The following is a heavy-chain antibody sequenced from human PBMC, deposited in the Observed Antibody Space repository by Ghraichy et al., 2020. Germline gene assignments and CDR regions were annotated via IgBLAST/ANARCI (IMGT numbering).Heavy chain of an antibody. CDR2: IIPIFGTA. J-gene: IGHJ3*02. CDR1: GGTFSSYA. V-gene: IGHV1-69*13. D-gene: IGHD6-13*01. Sequence: SVKVSCKASGGTFSSYAISWVRQAPGQGLEWMGGIIPIFGTANYAQKFQGRVTITADESTSTAYMELSSLRSEDTAVYYCGGSSWDRDAFDIWGQGTMVTVSS. CDR3: GGSSWDRDAFDI.